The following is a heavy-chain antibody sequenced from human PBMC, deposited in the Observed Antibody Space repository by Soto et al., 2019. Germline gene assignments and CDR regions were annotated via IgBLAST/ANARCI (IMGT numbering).Heavy chain of an antibody. J-gene: IGHJ4*02. D-gene: IGHD3-10*01. CDR2: IIPIFGTA. CDR1: GGTFSSYA. CDR3: ARRFCKCYFDY. Sequence: SVKVSCKASGGTFSSYAISWVRQAPGQGLEWMGGIIPIFGTANSAQKFQGRVTITADESTSTAYMELSCLRSEDTAVYYCARRFCKCYFDYLGRVTLVIFAS. V-gene: IGHV1-69*13.